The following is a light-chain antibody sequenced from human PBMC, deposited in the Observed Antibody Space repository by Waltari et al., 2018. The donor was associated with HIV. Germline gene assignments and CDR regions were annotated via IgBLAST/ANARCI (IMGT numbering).Light chain of an antibody. V-gene: IGLV2-14*01. CDR1: SSDLVYYDS. CDR2: EVS. Sequence: QSGLTQPASVSGSPGQSITISCTGSSSDLVYYDSVSWYQHHAGRAPQVSLFEVSKRPHGIPHRVSGSKSGITASLTISGLQAEDEAYYFCTSYISSATPVFGGGTKVTVL. J-gene: IGLJ3*02. CDR3: TSYISSATPV.